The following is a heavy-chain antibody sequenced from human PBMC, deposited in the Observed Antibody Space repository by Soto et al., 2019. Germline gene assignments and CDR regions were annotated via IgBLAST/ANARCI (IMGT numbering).Heavy chain of an antibody. CDR2: ISGSGGST. CDR1: GFTFSSYA. CDR3: AKAGDKRAFVVPDLYFDY. V-gene: IGHV3-23*01. Sequence: GGSLRLSCAASGFTFSSYAMSWVRQAPGKGLEWVSAISGSGGSTYYADSVKGRFTISRDNSKNTLYLQMNSLRAEDTAVYYCAKAGDKRAFVVPDLYFDYWGQGTLVTVSS. D-gene: IGHD2-21*01. J-gene: IGHJ4*02.